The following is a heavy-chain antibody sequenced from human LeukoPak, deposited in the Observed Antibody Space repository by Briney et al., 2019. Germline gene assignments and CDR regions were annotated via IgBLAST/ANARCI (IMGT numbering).Heavy chain of an antibody. V-gene: IGHV5-51*01. D-gene: IGHD2-21*01. J-gene: IGHJ4*02. CDR3: ASATIHYSAGDPYY. CDR2: IYAGDSET. Sequence: GESLKISCKGSGYSFATYWIGWVRQMPGKGLEWMGIIYAGDSETRYNPSFQGQVIISADKSISTAYLQWSTLKASDTAMYYCASATIHYSAGDPYYWGQGTLVTVSS. CDR1: GYSFATYW.